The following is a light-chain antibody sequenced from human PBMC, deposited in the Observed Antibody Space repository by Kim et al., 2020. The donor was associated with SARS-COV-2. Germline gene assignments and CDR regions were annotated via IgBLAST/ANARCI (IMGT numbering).Light chain of an antibody. CDR1: QSVGDF. CDR2: DAA. J-gene: IGKJ5*01. CDR3: QRSSWPIT. Sequence: SLSPGAGATLSCRARQSVGDFLAWYQQRPGQAPRLLIYDAAKRATGIPARFSGSGSGTDFTLTISTLESEDSAIYYCQRSSWPITFGQGTRLEIK. V-gene: IGKV3-11*01.